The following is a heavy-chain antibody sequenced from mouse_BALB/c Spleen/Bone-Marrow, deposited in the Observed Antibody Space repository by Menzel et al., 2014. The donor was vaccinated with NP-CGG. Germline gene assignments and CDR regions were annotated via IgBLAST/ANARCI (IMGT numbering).Heavy chain of an antibody. V-gene: IGHV2-6-2*01. J-gene: IGHJ4*01. CDR2: IWSDGST. D-gene: IGHD4-1*01. Sequence: HVQLKESGPDLVAPSQSLSLTCTVSGFSLTSYGLHWVRQPPGKGLEWLGVIWSDGSTTYNSALKSRLSISKDNSKRQVLLKMNSLQTDDTAMYYCARSGTDYAMDYWGQGTSVTVSS. CDR3: ARSGTDYAMDY. CDR1: GFSLTSYG.